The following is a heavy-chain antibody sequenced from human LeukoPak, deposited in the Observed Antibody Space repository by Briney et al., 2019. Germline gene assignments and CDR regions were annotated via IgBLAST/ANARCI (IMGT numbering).Heavy chain of an antibody. Sequence: GGSLRLSCAASGFTFSTYSMNWVRQAPGKGLEWVSCIIGSSSSIYYADSVKGRFTISRDNANNSLYLQMNSLRAEDTAMYYCARGSGGSCYSSADYWGRGTLVTVSS. D-gene: IGHD2-15*01. CDR3: ARGSGGSCYSSADY. CDR2: IIGSSSSI. J-gene: IGHJ4*02. V-gene: IGHV3-21*01. CDR1: GFTFSTYS.